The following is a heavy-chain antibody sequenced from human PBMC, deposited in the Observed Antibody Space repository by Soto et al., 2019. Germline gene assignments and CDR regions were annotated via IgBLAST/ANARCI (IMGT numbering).Heavy chain of an antibody. J-gene: IGHJ4*02. D-gene: IGHD4-4*01. CDR1: GFTFSSYG. Sequence: GGSLRLSCAASGFTFSSYGMHWVRQAPGKGLEWVAVIWYDGSNKYYADSVKGRFTISRDNSKNTLYLKMNSLRAEDTAVYYCAREPSGGSYSNYFDYWGQGTLVTVSS. V-gene: IGHV3-33*01. CDR2: IWYDGSNK. CDR3: AREPSGGSYSNYFDY.